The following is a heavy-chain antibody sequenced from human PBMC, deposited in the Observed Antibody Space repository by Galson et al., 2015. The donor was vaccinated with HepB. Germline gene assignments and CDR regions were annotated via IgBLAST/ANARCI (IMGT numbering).Heavy chain of an antibody. Sequence: SLRLSCAASGFTFSDYYMTWIRQAPGKGLEWVSYISSSGSTTAYADSVKGRFTISRDNAKNSLYLQMNSLRAEDTAVYYCARDYPPSHYYDSRHTPVDYWGQGTLVTVSS. CDR2: ISSSGSTT. V-gene: IGHV3-11*01. D-gene: IGHD3-22*01. CDR1: GFTFSDYY. CDR3: ARDYPPSHYYDSRHTPVDY. J-gene: IGHJ4*02.